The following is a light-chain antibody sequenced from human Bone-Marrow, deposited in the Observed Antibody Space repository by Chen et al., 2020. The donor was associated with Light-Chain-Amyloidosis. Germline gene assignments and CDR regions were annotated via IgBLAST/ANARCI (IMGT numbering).Light chain of an antibody. V-gene: IGLV3-25*03. CDR1: DLPTKY. J-gene: IGLJ2*01. CDR2: RDT. Sequence: SYELTLPHSVSVYPGQTARITCSGDDLPTKYAYWYQQKPVQAPVLVVHRDTERPSGISERFFGSSTGTTATLTISGVQAEDEADYHCQSADSSGTYEVIFGGGTKLTVL. CDR3: QSADSSGTYEVI.